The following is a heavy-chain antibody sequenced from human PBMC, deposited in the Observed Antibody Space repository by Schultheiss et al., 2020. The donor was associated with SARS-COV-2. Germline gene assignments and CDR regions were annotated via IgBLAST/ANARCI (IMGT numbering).Heavy chain of an antibody. CDR1: GYTFTSYD. D-gene: IGHD2-15*01. CDR3: ACSGNRRGSDAFDI. Sequence: ASVKVSCKASGYTFTSYDINWVRQATGQGLEWMGRINPNSGNTGYAQKFQGRVTITRNTSISTAYMELSSLRAEDTAVYYCACSGNRRGSDAFDIWGQGTMVTVSS. J-gene: IGHJ3*02. V-gene: IGHV1-8*01. CDR2: INPNSGNT.